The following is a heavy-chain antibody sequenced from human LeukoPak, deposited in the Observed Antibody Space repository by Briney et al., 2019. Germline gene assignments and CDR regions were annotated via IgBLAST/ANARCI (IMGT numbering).Heavy chain of an antibody. CDR1: GYSFTSYW. CDR2: IYPGDSDT. J-gene: IGHJ4*02. V-gene: IGHV5-51*01. Sequence: GESLKISCKGSGYSFTSYWIGWVRQMPGKGLERMGIIYPGDSDTRYSPSFQGQVTISADKSISTAYLQWSSLKASDTAMYYCARPTDYYDSSGYVDYWGQGTLVTVSS. D-gene: IGHD3-22*01. CDR3: ARPTDYYDSSGYVDY.